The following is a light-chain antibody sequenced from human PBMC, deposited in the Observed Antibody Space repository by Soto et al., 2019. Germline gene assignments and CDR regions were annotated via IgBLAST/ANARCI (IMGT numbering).Light chain of an antibody. Sequence: QSVLTQPASVSGSPGQSITISCTGTSSDVGGYNYVSWYQQHPGKAPKLMIYEVSNRPSGVSNRFSGSKSGNTASLTISGLQAEDEADYYCCSYAGSDIMIFGGGTKLTVL. CDR1: SSDVGGYNY. CDR2: EVS. J-gene: IGLJ2*01. CDR3: CSYAGSDIMI. V-gene: IGLV2-14*01.